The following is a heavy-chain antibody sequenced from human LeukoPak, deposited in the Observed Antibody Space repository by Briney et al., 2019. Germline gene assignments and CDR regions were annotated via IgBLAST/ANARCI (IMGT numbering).Heavy chain of an antibody. CDR2: IHFNGNT. D-gene: IGHD1-26*01. V-gene: IGHV4-39*01. CDR1: GDSISGGTFY. Sequence: SETLSLTCTVSGDSISGGTFYWVWVRQPPGQGLEWIGSIHFNGNTYYNPSLKSPVTISVDMPKIQFPLTLSSVTVAGKGVDYCGGRVGATNWTGLHFWGQGILVTVSS. CDR3: GGRVGATNWTGLHF. J-gene: IGHJ4*02.